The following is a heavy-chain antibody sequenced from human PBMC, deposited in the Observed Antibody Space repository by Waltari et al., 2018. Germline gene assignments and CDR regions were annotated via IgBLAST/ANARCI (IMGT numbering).Heavy chain of an antibody. CDR1: GGSIRSGRYS. CDR3: ARSGRSLLGWFDP. D-gene: IGHD1-26*01. J-gene: IGHJ5*02. Sequence: QVQLQESGPGLVKPSQTLSLTCTVSGGSIRSGRYSWSWIRQPPGKGLEWIGSIYHSGSTYYNPSLKSRVTISVDTSKNQFSLKLSSVTAADTAVYYCARSGRSLLGWFDPWGQGTLVTVSS. V-gene: IGHV4-39*07. CDR2: IYHSGST.